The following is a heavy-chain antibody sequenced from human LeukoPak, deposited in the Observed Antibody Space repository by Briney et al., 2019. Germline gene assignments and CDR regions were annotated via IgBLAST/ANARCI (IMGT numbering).Heavy chain of an antibody. D-gene: IGHD3-22*01. Sequence: SQTLSLTCAISGDSVSSNSAAWNWIRQSPSRGLEWLGRTYYRSKWYNDYAVPVKSRITINPDTSKNQFSLQLNSVTPEDTAVYYCARGQLHYYDSSSFVYWGQGTLVTVSS. V-gene: IGHV6-1*01. CDR2: TYYRSKWYN. CDR3: ARGQLHYYDSSSFVY. CDR1: GDSVSSNSAA. J-gene: IGHJ4*02.